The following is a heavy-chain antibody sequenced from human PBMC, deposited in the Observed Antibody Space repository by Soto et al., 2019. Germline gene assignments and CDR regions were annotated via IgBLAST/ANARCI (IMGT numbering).Heavy chain of an antibody. CDR3: ARWVGGSMSDNSGKYDS. Sequence: QVQLVESGGGVVQPGTSLRLTCAGSGFTFSRNGMHWVRQAPCKGLEWVALVSYDGSKKYYVDSVKGRFTISRDNSENTLYLQMNSLRAEDTAVYYCARWVGGSMSDNSGKYDSWGQGTLVTVSS. CDR2: VSYDGSKK. D-gene: IGHD3-22*01. CDR1: GFTFSRNG. J-gene: IGHJ5*01. V-gene: IGHV3-30*03.